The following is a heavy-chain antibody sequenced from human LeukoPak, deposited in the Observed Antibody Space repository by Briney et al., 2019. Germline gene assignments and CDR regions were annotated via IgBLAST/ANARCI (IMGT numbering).Heavy chain of an antibody. CDR2: IYPGDSDT. CDR3: ARLKYCGGDCYSSFFDY. Sequence: GEYLQISCKGSGFSFTSYWIGWVRQMPGKGLGWMGIIYPGDSDTRYSPSFQGQVTISADKSISTAYLQWSSLKASDTAMYYCARLKYCGGDCYSSFFDYWGQGTLVTVSS. V-gene: IGHV5-51*01. D-gene: IGHD2-21*02. J-gene: IGHJ4*02. CDR1: GFSFTSYW.